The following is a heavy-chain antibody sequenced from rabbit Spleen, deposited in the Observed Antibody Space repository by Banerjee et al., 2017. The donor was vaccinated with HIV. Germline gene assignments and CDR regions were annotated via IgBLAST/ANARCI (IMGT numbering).Heavy chain of an antibody. CDR2: IDPLFGIT. D-gene: IGHD8-1*01. CDR3: ARDGAGGSYFAL. CDR1: GFTLSSYY. V-gene: IGHV1S7*01. Sequence: LVQPGGSLKLSCKASGFTLSSYYMNWVRQAPGKGLEWIGYIDPLFGITYYANWVNGRFSISRENAQNTVFLQMTSLTAADTATYFCARDGAGGSYFALWGPGTLVTVS. J-gene: IGHJ4*01.